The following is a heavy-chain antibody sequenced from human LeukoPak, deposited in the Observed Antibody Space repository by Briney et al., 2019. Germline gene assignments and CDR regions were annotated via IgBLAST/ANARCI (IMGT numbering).Heavy chain of an antibody. CDR2: INPNSGGT. Sequence: GASLKVSCTASVYTFTGHYMHWVRQAPGQGVEWMAWINPNSGGTNYAQKFQGRVTMTRDTSISTAYMELSRLTSDDTAVYYCARDRYRRTTNYDDSSGYTEVVDYWGQGTLVTVSS. J-gene: IGHJ4*02. D-gene: IGHD3-22*01. CDR1: VYTFTGHY. CDR3: ARDRYRRTTNYDDSSGYTEVVDY. V-gene: IGHV1-2*02.